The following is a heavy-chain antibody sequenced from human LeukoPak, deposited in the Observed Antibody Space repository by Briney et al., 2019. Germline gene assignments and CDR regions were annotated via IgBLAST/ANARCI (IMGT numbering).Heavy chain of an antibody. CDR2: IYYSGST. D-gene: IGHD3-22*01. CDR3: TRGSIAYYYMDV. Sequence: SETLSLTCTVSGGSISSYYWSWIRQPPGKGLEWIGYIYYSGSTNYNPSLKSRVTIPVDTSKNQFSLKLSSVTAADTAVYYCTRGSIAYYYMDVWGKGTTVTISS. CDR1: GGSISSYY. J-gene: IGHJ6*03. V-gene: IGHV4-59*01.